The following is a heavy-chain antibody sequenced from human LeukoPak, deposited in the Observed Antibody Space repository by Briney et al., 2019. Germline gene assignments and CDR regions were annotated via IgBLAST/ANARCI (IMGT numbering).Heavy chain of an antibody. J-gene: IGHJ4*02. Sequence: ASVKVSCKVSGYTLTELSIHWVRQAPGKGLEWMGSFDPEDGDRIYAQKFQGRVTMTEDTSTDTAYMELSSLRSEDTAVYYCATEIVWGTNRLGIDYWGQGTLVTVSS. V-gene: IGHV1-24*01. CDR2: FDPEDGDR. CDR3: ATEIVWGTNRLGIDY. D-gene: IGHD3-16*02. CDR1: GYTLTELS.